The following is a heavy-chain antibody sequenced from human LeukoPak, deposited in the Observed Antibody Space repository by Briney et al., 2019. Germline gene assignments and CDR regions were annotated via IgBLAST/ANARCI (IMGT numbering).Heavy chain of an antibody. CDR3: AKDPGYSSGWYFST. J-gene: IGHJ5*02. Sequence: GGSLRLSCAASGFTFSSYVMTWVRQAPGKGLEWVSAISGSGGSTYYADSVKGRFTISRDNSKNTLYLQMNSLRAEDTAVYYCAKDPGYSSGWYFSTWGQGILVTVSS. V-gene: IGHV3-23*01. CDR1: GFTFSSYV. CDR2: ISGSGGST. D-gene: IGHD6-19*01.